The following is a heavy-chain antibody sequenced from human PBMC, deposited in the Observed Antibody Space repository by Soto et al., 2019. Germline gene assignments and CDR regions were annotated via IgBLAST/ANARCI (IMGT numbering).Heavy chain of an antibody. J-gene: IGHJ6*02. CDR2: IYYSGST. Sequence: QVQLQESGPGLVKPSQTLSLTCTVSGGSISSGGYYWSWIRQHPGKGLEWIGYIYYSGSTYYNPSHKSLFTISVDTSKNQFSLKLSSVTAADTAVYYCARAYCSGGSCYSSYYGMDVWGQGTTVTVSS. V-gene: IGHV4-31*01. CDR3: ARAYCSGGSCYSSYYGMDV. CDR1: GGSISSGGYY. D-gene: IGHD2-15*01.